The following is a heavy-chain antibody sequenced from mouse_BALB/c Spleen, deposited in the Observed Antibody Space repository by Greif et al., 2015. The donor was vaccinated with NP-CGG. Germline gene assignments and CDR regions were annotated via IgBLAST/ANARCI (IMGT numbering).Heavy chain of an antibody. V-gene: IGHV2-6-7*01. CDR3: ARVWYGGGPFYAMDY. J-gene: IGHJ4*01. Sequence: VQGVESGPGLVAPSQSLSITCTVSGFSLTGYGVNWVRQPPGKGLEWLGMIWGDGSTDYNSALKSRLSIGKDNSKSQVFLKMNSLQTDDTARYYCARVWYGGGPFYAMDYWGQGTSVTVSS. D-gene: IGHD1-1*02. CDR1: GFSLTGYG. CDR2: IWGDGST.